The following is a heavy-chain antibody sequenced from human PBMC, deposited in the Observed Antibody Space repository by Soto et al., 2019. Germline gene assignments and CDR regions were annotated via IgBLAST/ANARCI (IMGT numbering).Heavy chain of an antibody. D-gene: IGHD2-15*01. J-gene: IGHJ3*02. V-gene: IGHV4-59*02. CDR2: IYYSGST. CDR1: GGSVSSYY. CDR3: AREVNCSGGSCYFSGGGNAFDI. Sequence: PSETLSLTCTVSGGSVSSYYWSWIRQPPGKGLEWIGYIYYSGSTNYNPSLKGRVTISVDTSKNQFSLKLSSVTAADTAVYYCAREVNCSGGSCYFSGGGNAFDIWGQGTMVTVSS.